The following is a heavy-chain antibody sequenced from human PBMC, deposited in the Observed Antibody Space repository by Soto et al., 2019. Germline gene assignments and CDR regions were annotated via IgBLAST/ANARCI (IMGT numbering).Heavy chain of an antibody. CDR3: ARGPDDSDVPRWDY. CDR2: INLRGGTT. CDR1: GYNFNQYY. V-gene: IGHV1-46*02. Sequence: QVQLVQSGAEVRKPGASVRLSCATSGYNFNQYYIHWVRQAPGQGLEWMGIINLRGGTTEYAHKFRGRVTVTGETSTRTAYMELSSLRSEDTAVYFCARGPDDSDVPRWDYWGQGTLITVSS. D-gene: IGHD4-17*01. J-gene: IGHJ4*02.